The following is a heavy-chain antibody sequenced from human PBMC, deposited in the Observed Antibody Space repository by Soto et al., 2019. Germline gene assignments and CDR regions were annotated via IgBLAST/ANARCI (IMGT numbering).Heavy chain of an antibody. CDR2: INPNSGGT. J-gene: IGHJ4*02. CDR1: GYTFTGYY. D-gene: IGHD3-22*01. Sequence: ASVKVSCKASGYTFTGYYMHWVRQAPGQGLEWMGWINPNSGGTNYAQKFQGWVTMTRDTSISTAYMELSRLRSDDTAVYYCARDTASSYYDSSGYYQYWGQGTLVTVPQ. V-gene: IGHV1-2*04. CDR3: ARDTASSYYDSSGYYQY.